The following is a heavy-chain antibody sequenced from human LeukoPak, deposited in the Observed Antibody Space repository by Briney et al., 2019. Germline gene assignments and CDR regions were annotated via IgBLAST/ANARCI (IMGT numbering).Heavy chain of an antibody. CDR1: GYSFTTYW. J-gene: IGHJ6*02. D-gene: IGHD1-20*01. V-gene: IGHV5-51*01. CDR2: IYPGDSDT. CDR3: ARPWCNWNDRAYYYYTMDV. Sequence: GESLKISCKGSGYSFTTYWIAWVRQMPGKGLEWMGIIYPGDSDTRYSPSFQGQVTISADKSISTAYLQWSSLKASDTAMYYCARPWCNWNDRAYYYYTMDVWGQGTTVTVSS.